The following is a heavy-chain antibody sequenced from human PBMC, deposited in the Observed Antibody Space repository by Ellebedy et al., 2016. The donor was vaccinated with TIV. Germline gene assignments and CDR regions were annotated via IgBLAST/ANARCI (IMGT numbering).Heavy chain of an antibody. V-gene: IGHV1-18*01. J-gene: IGHJ6*02. CDR1: GGTFNSHV. CDR2: ISAYNGNT. CDR3: ASPRTHGRGRVYYYGMDV. D-gene: IGHD3-16*01. Sequence: AASVKVSCKASGGTFNSHVVSWVRQAPGQGLEWMGWISAYNGNTNYAQKFQGRVTMTRDTSTSTVYMELSSLRSEDTAVYYCASPRTHGRGRVYYYGMDVWGQGTTVTVSS.